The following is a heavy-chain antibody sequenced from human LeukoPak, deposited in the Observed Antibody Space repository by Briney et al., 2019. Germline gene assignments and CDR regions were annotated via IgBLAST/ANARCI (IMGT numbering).Heavy chain of an antibody. CDR2: ISSNGGST. CDR3: AVGTVPYYYYMDV. J-gene: IGHJ6*03. D-gene: IGHD1-1*01. Sequence: TGGSLRLSCAASGFTFGSYAMHWVRQAPGKGLEYVSAISSNGGSTYYANSVKGRFTISRDNSKNTLYLQMGSLRAEDMAVYYCAVGTVPYYYYMDVWGKGTTVTVSS. V-gene: IGHV3-64*01. CDR1: GFTFGSYA.